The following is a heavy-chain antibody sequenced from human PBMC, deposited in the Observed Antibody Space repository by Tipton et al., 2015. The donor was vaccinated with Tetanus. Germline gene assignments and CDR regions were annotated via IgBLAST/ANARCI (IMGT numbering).Heavy chain of an antibody. CDR2: ISAYNGNT. Sequence: QMQLVQSGAEVKKPGASVKVSCKASGYTFTSYGISWVRQAPGQGLAWMGWISAYNGNTNYAQKLQGRVTMTTDTSTSTAYMELRSLRSDDTAVYYCARRDVVVVPAAIGVSDYYYGMDVWGQGTTVTVSS. V-gene: IGHV1-18*04. CDR3: ARRDVVVVPAAIGVSDYYYGMDV. J-gene: IGHJ6*02. CDR1: GYTFTSYG. D-gene: IGHD2-2*02.